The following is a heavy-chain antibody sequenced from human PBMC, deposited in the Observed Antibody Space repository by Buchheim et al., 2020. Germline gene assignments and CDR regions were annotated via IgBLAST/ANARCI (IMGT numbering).Heavy chain of an antibody. CDR1: GFTFSSYW. D-gene: IGHD6-13*01. CDR2: IKQDGTEK. J-gene: IGHJ4*02. CDR3: ASYSSSSWYLLDY. Sequence: EVQLVESGGGLVQPGGSLRLSCAASGFTFSSYWMSWVRQAPGRGLEWVANIKQDGTEKYYVDSVKGRFTISRDNAMNSLYLQMNSLRAEDTAVYYCASYSSSSWYLLDYWGQGTL. V-gene: IGHV3-7*01.